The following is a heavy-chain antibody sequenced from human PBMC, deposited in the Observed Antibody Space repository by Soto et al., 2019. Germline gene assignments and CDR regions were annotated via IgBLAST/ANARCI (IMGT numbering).Heavy chain of an antibody. CDR2: ISCSGGST. Sequence: GSLRLSCAASGFTFSSYAMSWVRQAPGKGLEWVSAISCSGGSTYYADSVKGRFTISRDNSKNMPNLQMDSLRAEETAVYYCAKEGNTAFRQGYYFDYWGQGTLVTVSS. CDR3: AKEGNTAFRQGYYFDY. CDR1: GFTFSSYA. D-gene: IGHD5-18*01. V-gene: IGHV3-23*01. J-gene: IGHJ4*02.